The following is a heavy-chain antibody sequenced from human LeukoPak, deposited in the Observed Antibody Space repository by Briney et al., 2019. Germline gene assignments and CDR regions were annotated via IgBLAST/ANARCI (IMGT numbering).Heavy chain of an antibody. CDR3: ASLAGGYFFDH. CDR2: ISSSGSTI. D-gene: IGHD1-26*01. V-gene: IGHV3-48*04. J-gene: IGHJ4*02. Sequence: GGSLRLSCAASGFTFSNYGMSWVRQAPGKGLEWVSYISSSGSTIYYADSVKGRFTISRDNAKNSLYLQINSPRVEDTAVYYCASLAGGYFFDHWGQGTLVTVSS. CDR1: GFTFSNYG.